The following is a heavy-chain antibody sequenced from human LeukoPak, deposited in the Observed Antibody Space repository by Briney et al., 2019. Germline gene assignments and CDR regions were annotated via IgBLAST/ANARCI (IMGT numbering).Heavy chain of an antibody. CDR2: ISGSGGST. D-gene: IGHD6-19*01. CDR1: GFTFSSYA. Sequence: GGSLRLSCAASGFTFSSYAMSWVRQALGKGLEWVSAISGSGGSTYYADSVKGRFTISRDNSKNTLYLQMNSLRAEDTAVYYCAKEPDIAVAGTDFQHWGQGTLVTVSS. V-gene: IGHV3-23*01. CDR3: AKEPDIAVAGTDFQH. J-gene: IGHJ1*01.